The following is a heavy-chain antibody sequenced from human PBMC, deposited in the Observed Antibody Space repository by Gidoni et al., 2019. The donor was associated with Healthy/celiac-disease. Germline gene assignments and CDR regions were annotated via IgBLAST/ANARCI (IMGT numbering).Heavy chain of an antibody. V-gene: IGHV1-46*01. Sequence: QVQLVQSGAEVKKPGASVKVSCQASGYTFTSSYMYWVRQAPGQGLEWMGIINPSGGSTSYAQKFQGRVTMTRDTSTSTVYMELSSLRSEDTAVYYCARDRYCTNGVCSLDFDYWGQGTLVTVSS. CDR1: GYTFTSSY. D-gene: IGHD2-8*01. CDR2: INPSGGST. J-gene: IGHJ4*02. CDR3: ARDRYCTNGVCSLDFDY.